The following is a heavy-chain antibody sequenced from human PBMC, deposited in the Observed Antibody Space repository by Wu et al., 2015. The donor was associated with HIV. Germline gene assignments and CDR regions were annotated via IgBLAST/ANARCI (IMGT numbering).Heavy chain of an antibody. CDR3: ASNNNARYSSANYYYYGMDV. CDR1: GGTFSSYA. D-gene: IGHD2-21*01. Sequence: QVQLVQSGAEVKKPGSSVKVSCKASGGTFSSYAISWVRQAPGQGLEWMGGIIPIFGTANYAQKFQGRVTITTDESTSTAYMELSSLRSEDTAVYYCASNNNARYSSANYYYYGMDVWGQGTTVTVSS. J-gene: IGHJ6*02. V-gene: IGHV1-69*05. CDR2: IIPIFGTA.